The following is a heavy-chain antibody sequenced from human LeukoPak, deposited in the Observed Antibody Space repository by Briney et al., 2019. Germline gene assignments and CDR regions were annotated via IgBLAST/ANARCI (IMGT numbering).Heavy chain of an antibody. V-gene: IGHV3-23*01. CDR2: ISGSGGST. J-gene: IGHJ4*02. CDR3: AKTTSGWYDAIDY. CDR1: GFTFSTYA. D-gene: IGHD6-19*01. Sequence: GGSLRLSCAASGFTFSTYAMSWVRQAPGKGLEWVSAISGSGGSTYYADSVKGRFTISRDNSKNTLYLQMNSLRAEDTAVYHCAKTTSGWYDAIDYWGQGTLVTVSS.